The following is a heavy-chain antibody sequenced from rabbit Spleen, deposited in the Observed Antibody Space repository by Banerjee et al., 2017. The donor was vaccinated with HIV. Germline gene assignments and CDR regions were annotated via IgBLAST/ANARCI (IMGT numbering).Heavy chain of an antibody. CDR2: IDTGSSGFT. V-gene: IGHV1S40*01. Sequence: QSLEESGGDLVKPGASLTLTCTASGFSFSSSHYMCWVRQAPGKGLEWIACIDTGSSGFTYFASWAKGRFTISKTSSTTVTLQMTSLTAADTATYFCARDTSSSFSSYGMDLWGQGTLVTVS. D-gene: IGHD1-1*01. J-gene: IGHJ6*01. CDR1: GFSFSSSHY. CDR3: ARDTSSSFSSYGMDL.